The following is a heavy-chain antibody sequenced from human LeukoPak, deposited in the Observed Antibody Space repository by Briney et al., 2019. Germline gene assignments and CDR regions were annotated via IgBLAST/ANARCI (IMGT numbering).Heavy chain of an antibody. CDR3: ARGSLWQWLAKPFDY. CDR1: GFTLTSYS. Sequence: PGGSLRLSCAASGFTLTSYSMNWVRQAPGKGLEWVAMISSDGSDKYHANSVKGRFTISRDNSKNTLYLQMGSLRAEDMAVYYCARGSLWQWLAKPFDYWGQGTLVTVSS. D-gene: IGHD6-19*01. J-gene: IGHJ4*02. CDR2: ISSDGSDK. V-gene: IGHV3-30*03.